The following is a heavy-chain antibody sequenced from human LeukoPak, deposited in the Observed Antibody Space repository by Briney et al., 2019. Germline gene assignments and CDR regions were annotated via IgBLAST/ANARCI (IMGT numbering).Heavy chain of an antibody. V-gene: IGHV3-23*01. D-gene: IGHD6-19*01. CDR2: ISGSGGST. J-gene: IGHJ4*02. CDR1: GLTFSSYA. Sequence: GGSLRLSCAASGLTFSSYAMSWVRQAPGKGLEWVSAISGSGGSTYYADSVKGRFTISRDNSKNTLYLQMNSLRAEDTAVYYCAKDGYSSGWFEIFDYWGQGTLVTVSS. CDR3: AKDGYSSGWFEIFDY.